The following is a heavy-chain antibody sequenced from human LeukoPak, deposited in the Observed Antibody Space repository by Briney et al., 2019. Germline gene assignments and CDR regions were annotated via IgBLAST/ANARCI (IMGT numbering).Heavy chain of an antibody. V-gene: IGHV3-30*18. Sequence: GRSLRLSCAASGFTFSSYGMHWVRQAPGKGLEWVAVISYDGSNKYYADSVKGRFTISRDNSKNTLYLQMNSLRAEDTAVYYCAKDSDGSGSYWYYYYYGMDVWGQGTTVTVSS. CDR2: ISYDGSNK. CDR1: GFTFSSYG. CDR3: AKDSDGSGSYWYYYYYGMDV. J-gene: IGHJ6*02. D-gene: IGHD3-10*01.